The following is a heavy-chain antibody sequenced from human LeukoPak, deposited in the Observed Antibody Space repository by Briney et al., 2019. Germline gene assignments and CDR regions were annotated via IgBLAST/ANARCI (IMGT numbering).Heavy chain of an antibody. V-gene: IGHV4-59*12. Sequence: TSETLSLTCIVSGGSISPYYWTWIRQPPGKGLEWIGNIYYSGNTNYNPSLKSRVTISVDTSKSQFSLKLSSVTAADTAVYYCARGLYVWGHYRTYGMDVWGQGTTVTVS. D-gene: IGHD3-16*01. J-gene: IGHJ6*02. CDR2: IYYSGNT. CDR1: GGSISPYY. CDR3: ARGLYVWGHYRTYGMDV.